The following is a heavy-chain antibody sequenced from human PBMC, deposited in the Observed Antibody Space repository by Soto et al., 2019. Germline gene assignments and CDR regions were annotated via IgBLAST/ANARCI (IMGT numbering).Heavy chain of an antibody. CDR3: ARGTVGFGVVIIRVAYYGMDV. D-gene: IGHD3-3*01. V-gene: IGHV4-34*01. CDR2: INHIGST. CDR1: GGSFSGYY. J-gene: IGHJ6*02. Sequence: QVQLQQWGAGLLKPSETLSLTCAVYGGSFSGYYWSWIRQPPGKGLEWIGEINHIGSTNYNPSLKRRVTISVDTSKNQFSLRLSAVTAADTAVYYCARGTVGFGVVIIRVAYYGMDVWGQGTTVTVSS.